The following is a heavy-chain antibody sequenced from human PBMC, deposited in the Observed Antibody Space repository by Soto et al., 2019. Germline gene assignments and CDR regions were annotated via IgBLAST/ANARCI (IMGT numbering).Heavy chain of an antibody. CDR1: GGSISSYY. Sequence: SETLSLTCTVSGGSISSYYWSWIRQPPGKGLEWNGYIYYSGSTKYNPSLKSRVTISVDTSKNQFSLKLSSVTAADTAVYYFARGLLWFGEATGYNWFDPWGQGTLVTVSS. V-gene: IGHV4-59*01. CDR3: ARGLLWFGEATGYNWFDP. J-gene: IGHJ5*02. D-gene: IGHD3-10*01. CDR2: IYYSGST.